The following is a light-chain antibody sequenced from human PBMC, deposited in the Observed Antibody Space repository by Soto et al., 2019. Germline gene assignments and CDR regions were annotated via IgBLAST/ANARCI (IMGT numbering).Light chain of an antibody. V-gene: IGKV1-5*03. J-gene: IGKJ1*01. CDR2: QAS. CDR1: QSISTW. Sequence: DIQMTQSPSTLSASVGDRVTITCWASQSISTWLAWYQQRPGNAPKLLIYQASSLERGVPSRFSGSGSGTEFTLTISSLQPDDFASYYCQHYNSYPWTFGHGTKVEIK. CDR3: QHYNSYPWT.